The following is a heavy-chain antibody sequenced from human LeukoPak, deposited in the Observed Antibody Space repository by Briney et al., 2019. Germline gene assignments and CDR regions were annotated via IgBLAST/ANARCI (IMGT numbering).Heavy chain of an antibody. CDR2: TDWDDDK. J-gene: IGHJ4*02. CDR3: ARIDSSGGSPQMDY. Sequence: SGPALVKPTQTLTLTCTFSGFSLSTSRMSVSWIRQPPGKALEWLARTDWDDDKFYATSLKTRLTISKDTSRNQVVLTLTNVDPVDTATYYCARIDSSGGSPQMDYWGQGTLVTVSS. V-gene: IGHV2-70*17. D-gene: IGHD6-19*01. CDR1: GFSLSTSRMS.